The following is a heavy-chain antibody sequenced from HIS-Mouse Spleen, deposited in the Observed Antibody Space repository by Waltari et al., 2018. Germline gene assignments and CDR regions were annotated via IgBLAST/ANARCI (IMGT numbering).Heavy chain of an antibody. D-gene: IGHD3-3*01. CDR1: GGSISSHY. CDR3: ARDFHDFWSGYYGGDKKHDAFDI. V-gene: IGHV4-4*07. CDR2: IYTGGST. Sequence: QVQLQESGPGLVKPSETLSLTCTVSGGSISSHYWSWIRQPAGTGLEWIGRIYTGGSTNYNPALKSRVTMSVDTSKNQFSLKLSSVTAADTAVYYCARDFHDFWSGYYGGDKKHDAFDIWGQGTMVTVSS. J-gene: IGHJ3*02.